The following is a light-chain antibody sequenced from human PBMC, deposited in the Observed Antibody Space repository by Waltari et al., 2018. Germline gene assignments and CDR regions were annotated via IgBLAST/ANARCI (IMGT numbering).Light chain of an antibody. V-gene: IGKV3-15*01. J-gene: IGKJ4*01. CDR2: GAS. CDR3: QQYNNWPL. Sequence: EIVMTQSPATLSVSPGERATLSCRDSQSVSSNLAWYQQKPGQAPRLIIYGASTRATGIPARFSGSGSGTECTLTISSMQSEDFAVYYCQQYNNWPLFGGGTKVEIK. CDR1: QSVSSN.